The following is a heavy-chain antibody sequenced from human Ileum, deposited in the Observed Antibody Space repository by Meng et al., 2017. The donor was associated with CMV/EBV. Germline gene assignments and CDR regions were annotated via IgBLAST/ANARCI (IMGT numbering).Heavy chain of an antibody. Sequence: GESLKISCAASGFTFSNSDMNWVRQAPGKGLEWVSYISSSGDAINYADSVKGRFIISRDNPRNSLYLQMNSLRVEDTAVYYCARAAPGEEGTSPYFDSWGQGIQVTVSS. J-gene: IGHJ4*02. D-gene: IGHD2-2*01. CDR1: GFTFSNSD. V-gene: IGHV3-48*04. CDR2: ISSSGDAI. CDR3: ARAAPGEEGTSPYFDS.